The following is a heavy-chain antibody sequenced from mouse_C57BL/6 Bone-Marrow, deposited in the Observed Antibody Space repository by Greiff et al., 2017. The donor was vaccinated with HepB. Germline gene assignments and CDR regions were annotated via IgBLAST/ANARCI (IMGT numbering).Heavy chain of an antibody. J-gene: IGHJ4*01. D-gene: IGHD1-1*01. CDR1: GYTFTSYW. CDR2: IDPSDSET. CDR3: ARDYYYGNAMDY. V-gene: IGHV1-52*01. Sequence: QVQLQQPGAELLRPGSSVKLSCKASGYTFTSYWMHWVKQRPIQGLEWSGNIDPSDSETHYNQKFKDKATLTVDKSSSTAYMQLSSLTSEDSAVYYCARDYYYGNAMDYWGQGTSVTVSS.